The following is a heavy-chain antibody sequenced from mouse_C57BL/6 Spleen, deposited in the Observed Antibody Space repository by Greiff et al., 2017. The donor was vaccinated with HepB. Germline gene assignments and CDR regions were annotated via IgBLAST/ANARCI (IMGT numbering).Heavy chain of an antibody. CDR2: ISDGGSYT. V-gene: IGHV5-4*03. CDR3: ARRGDIYYAMDY. Sequence: EVKLMESGGGLVKPGGSLKLSCAASGFTFSSYAMSWVRQTPEKRLEWVATISDGGSYTYYPDNVKGRFTISRDNAKNNLYLQMSHLKSEDTAMYYCARRGDIYYAMDYWGQGTSVTVSS. J-gene: IGHJ4*01. CDR1: GFTFSSYA.